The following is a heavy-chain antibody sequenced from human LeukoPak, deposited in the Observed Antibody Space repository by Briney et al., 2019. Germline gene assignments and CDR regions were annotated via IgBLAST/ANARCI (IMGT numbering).Heavy chain of an antibody. CDR2: ISSSSSTI. Sequence: TGGSLRLSXAASGFTFSSYSMNWVRQAPGKGLEWVSYISSSSSTIYYADSVKGRFTISRDNAKNSLYLQMNSLRAEDTAVYYCVGTVSDFWSGSMGDYFDYWGQGTLVTVSS. J-gene: IGHJ4*02. CDR1: GFTFSSYS. D-gene: IGHD3-3*01. V-gene: IGHV3-48*01. CDR3: VGTVSDFWSGSMGDYFDY.